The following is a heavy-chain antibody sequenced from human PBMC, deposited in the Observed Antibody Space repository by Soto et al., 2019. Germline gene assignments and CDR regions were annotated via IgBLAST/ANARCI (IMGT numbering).Heavy chain of an antibody. V-gene: IGHV1-8*01. D-gene: IGHD6-6*01. J-gene: IGHJ3*02. CDR3: AKKYSSSVDDAFDI. CDR2: MNPNSGNT. Sequence: ASVKVSCKASGYTFTSYDINWVRQATGQGLEWMGWMNPNSGNTGYAQKFQGRVTMTRNTSISTAYMELSSLRSEDTAVYYCAKKYSSSVDDAFDIWGQGTMVTVSS. CDR1: GYTFTSYD.